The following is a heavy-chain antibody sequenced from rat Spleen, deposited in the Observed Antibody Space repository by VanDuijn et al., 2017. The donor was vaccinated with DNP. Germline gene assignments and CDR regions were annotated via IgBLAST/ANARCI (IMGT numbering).Heavy chain of an antibody. Sequence: EVQLVESDGGLVQPGRSLKLSCAASGFIFSDYYMAWVRQAPGKGLEWVASITNTGDSTYYSDSVKGRFSISRDNAKSTLYLQVNSLRSEDTATYYCTSNPHSRTAAPFDYWGQGVMVTVSS. V-gene: IGHV5-31*01. CDR1: GFIFSDYY. CDR2: ITNTGDST. CDR3: TSNPHSRTAAPFDY. J-gene: IGHJ2*01. D-gene: IGHD3-8*01.